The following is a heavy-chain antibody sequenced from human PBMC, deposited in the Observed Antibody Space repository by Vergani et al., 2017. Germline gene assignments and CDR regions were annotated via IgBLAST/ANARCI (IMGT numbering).Heavy chain of an antibody. CDR3: ARGDVVVVAAKPYAFDI. D-gene: IGHD2-15*01. V-gene: IGHV1-69*13. CDR1: GYTFTSYA. J-gene: IGHJ3*02. CDR2: IIPIFGTA. Sequence: VQLVQSGAEVKKPGASVKVSCKASGYTFTSYAMHWVRQAPGQGLEWMGGIIPIFGTANYAQKFQGRVTITADESTSTAYMELSSLRSEDTAVYYCARGDVVVVAAKPYAFDIWGQGTMVTVSS.